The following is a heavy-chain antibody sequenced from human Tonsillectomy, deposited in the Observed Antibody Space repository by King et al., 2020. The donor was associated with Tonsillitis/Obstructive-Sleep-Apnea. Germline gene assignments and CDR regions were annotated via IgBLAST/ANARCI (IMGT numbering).Heavy chain of an antibody. J-gene: IGHJ4*02. CDR3: AKTGSTGTTFYYFDY. Sequence: VQLVESWGGVVQPGRSLRLSCAASGFTFSSYGMHWVRQAPGKGLEWGAVISYDGSYKYYVDSVKGRFTISRDNSKNTLYLKMNSLRAEDTAVYYCAKTGSTGTTFYYFDYWGQGTLVTVSS. V-gene: IGHV3-30*18. CDR1: GFTFSSYG. CDR2: ISYDGSYK. D-gene: IGHD1-7*01.